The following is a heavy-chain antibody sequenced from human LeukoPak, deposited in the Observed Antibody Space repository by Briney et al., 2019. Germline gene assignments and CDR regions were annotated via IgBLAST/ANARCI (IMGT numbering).Heavy chain of an antibody. D-gene: IGHD1-26*01. Sequence: GASVKVSCKASGYTFTSYAMHWVRQAPGQRLEWMGWINAGNGNTKYSQKFQGRVTITRDTSASTAYMELSSLRSEDTAVYYCSRDRWELLVDEYLDYWGQGTLVTVSS. CDR1: GYTFTSYA. V-gene: IGHV1-3*01. CDR2: INAGNGNT. J-gene: IGHJ4*02. CDR3: SRDRWELLVDEYLDY.